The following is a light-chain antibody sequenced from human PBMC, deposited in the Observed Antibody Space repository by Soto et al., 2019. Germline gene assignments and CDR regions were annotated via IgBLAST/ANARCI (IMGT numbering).Light chain of an antibody. V-gene: IGKV3-20*01. J-gene: IGKJ1*01. Sequence: EIVLTQSPGTLSLSPGERATLSCRASQSVSSNYLAWYQQKPGQAPRLLIYGASSRATGIPDRFSGSGSGTDFTLTISRLEPEDFAVYYCQYYGRSFWTFGQGTNVEIK. CDR2: GAS. CDR1: QSVSSNY. CDR3: QYYGRSFWT.